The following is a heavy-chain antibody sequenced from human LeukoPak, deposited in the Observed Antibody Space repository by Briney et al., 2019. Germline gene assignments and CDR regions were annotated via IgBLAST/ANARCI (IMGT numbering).Heavy chain of an antibody. V-gene: IGHV3-33*01. J-gene: IGHJ4*02. D-gene: IGHD2-2*01. CDR2: IWYDGSNK. Sequence: GGSLRLSCAASGFTFSSYGMHWVRQAPGKGLEWVAVIWYDGSNKFYADSVKGRFTISRDNSKNTLYLQMNSLRAEDTAVYYCARQYQLLRYFDYWGQGTLVTVSS. CDR1: GFTFSSYG. CDR3: ARQYQLLRYFDY.